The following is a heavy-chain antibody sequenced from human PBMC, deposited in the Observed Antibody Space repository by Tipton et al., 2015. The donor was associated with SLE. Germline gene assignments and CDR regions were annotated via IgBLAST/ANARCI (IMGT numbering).Heavy chain of an antibody. CDR2: INHSGST. J-gene: IGHJ6*02. V-gene: IGHV4-34*01. D-gene: IGHD2/OR15-2a*01. CDR1: GGSFSGYS. CDR3: ARHRGNSKTRVYYGMDV. Sequence: GLVKPSETLSLTCAVYGGSFSGYSWNWLRQPPGKGLEWIGEINHSGSTNYNPSLKSRVTISVDTSKNQFSLKLSSVTAADTAVYYCARHRGNSKTRVYYGMDVWGQGTTVTVSS.